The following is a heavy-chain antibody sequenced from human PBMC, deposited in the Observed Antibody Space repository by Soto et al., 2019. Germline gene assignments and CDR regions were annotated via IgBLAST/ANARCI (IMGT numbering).Heavy chain of an antibody. V-gene: IGHV3-23*01. J-gene: IGHJ4*02. Sequence: EVQLLESGGGLVQPGGSLRLSCAASGFTFSSYAMSWVRQAPGKGLEWVSAISGSGGSTYYADSVKGRFTISRDNSKNTLYLQMNSLRAEDTAVYYCAKGGVRGVIPFDYWGQRTLVTVSS. D-gene: IGHD3-10*01. CDR1: GFTFSSYA. CDR3: AKGGVRGVIPFDY. CDR2: ISGSGGST.